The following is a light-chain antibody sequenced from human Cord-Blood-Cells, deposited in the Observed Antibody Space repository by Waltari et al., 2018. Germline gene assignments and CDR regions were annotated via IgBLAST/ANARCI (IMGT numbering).Light chain of an antibody. CDR3: QQYNSYSWT. V-gene: IGKV1-5*01. Sequence: DIQMTQSPSTLSASVGDRVTITCRACQSISSWLAWYQQKPGKAPKLLIYDASSLESGVPSRFSGSGSGTEFTLTISSLQPDDFATYYYQQYNSYSWTFGQGTKVEIK. CDR1: QSISSW. CDR2: DAS. J-gene: IGKJ1*01.